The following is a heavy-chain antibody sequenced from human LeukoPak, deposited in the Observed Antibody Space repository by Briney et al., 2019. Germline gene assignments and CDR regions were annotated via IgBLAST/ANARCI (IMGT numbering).Heavy chain of an antibody. CDR2: ISSTSNYI. Sequence: GGSLRLSCVASGFTFSSYDMNWVRQAPGKGLEWVSSISSTSNYINYADSVKGRFTISRDNAKSSLYLQMNSLRVDDTAVYYCARTVFGAYNWFDPWGQGALVTVSS. D-gene: IGHD3-3*01. V-gene: IGHV3-21*01. CDR1: GFTFSSYD. CDR3: ARTVFGAYNWFDP. J-gene: IGHJ5*02.